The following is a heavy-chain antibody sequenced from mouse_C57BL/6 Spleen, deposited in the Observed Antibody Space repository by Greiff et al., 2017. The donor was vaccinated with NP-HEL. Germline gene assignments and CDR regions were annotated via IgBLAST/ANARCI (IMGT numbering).Heavy chain of an antibody. CDR2: IYPGDGDT. V-gene: IGHV1-80*01. J-gene: IGHJ4*01. CDR1: GYAFSSYW. CDR3: ARRVGRGAMDY. Sequence: VQLVESGAELVKPGASVKISCKASGYAFSSYWMNWVKQRPGKGLEWIGQIYPGDGDTNYNGKFKGKATLTADKSSSTAYMQLSSLTSEDSAVYFCARRVGRGAMDYWGQGTSVTVSS. D-gene: IGHD4-1*01.